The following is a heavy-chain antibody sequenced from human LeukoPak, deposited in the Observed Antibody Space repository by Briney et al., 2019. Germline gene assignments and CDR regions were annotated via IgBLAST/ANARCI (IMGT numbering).Heavy chain of an antibody. D-gene: IGHD1-26*01. J-gene: IGHJ4*02. CDR1: GFTFSSYR. CDR3: AREALGGSYSGY. Sequence: GGSLRLSCAASGFTFSSYRMNWVRQAPGKGLEWVSYISSSSSSINYADSVKGRFSISRDNAKNLLYLQMNSLRDEDTAVYYCAREALGGSYSGYWGQGTRVTVSS. CDR2: ISSSSSSI. V-gene: IGHV3-48*02.